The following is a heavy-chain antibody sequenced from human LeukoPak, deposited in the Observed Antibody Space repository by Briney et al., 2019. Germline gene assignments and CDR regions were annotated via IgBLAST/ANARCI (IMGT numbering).Heavy chain of an antibody. V-gene: IGHV3-30*04. CDR1: GFTFSSYA. CDR3: ARDPSYGDYGYYYMDV. J-gene: IGHJ6*03. CDR2: ISYDGSNK. Sequence: GGSLRLSCAASGFTFSSYAMHWVRQAPGKGLEWVAVISYDGSNKYYADSVKGRFTISRDNSKNTLYLQMNSLRAEDTAVYYCARDPSYGDYGYYYMDVWGKGTTVTVSS. D-gene: IGHD4-17*01.